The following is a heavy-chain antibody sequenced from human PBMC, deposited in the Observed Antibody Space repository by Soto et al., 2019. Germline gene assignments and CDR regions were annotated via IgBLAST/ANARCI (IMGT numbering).Heavy chain of an antibody. J-gene: IGHJ4*02. Sequence: VQLLESGGGLIQPGGSLRLSCAASGFTFSYGIHWFRQAPGKGLEWVAYISYDSSNKFYGDSVKGRFTISRDNSKNTQFLQMNSLRAEDTAVYYCAKLVIGYCSGNTCDDYWGQGTLVAVSS. CDR1: GFTFSYG. CDR3: AKLVIGYCSGNTCDDY. D-gene: IGHD2-15*01. CDR2: ISYDSSNK. V-gene: IGHV3-30*18.